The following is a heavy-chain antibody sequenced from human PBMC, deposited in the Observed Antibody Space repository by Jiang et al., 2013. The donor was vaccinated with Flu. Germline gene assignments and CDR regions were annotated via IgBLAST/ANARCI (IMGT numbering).Heavy chain of an antibody. D-gene: IGHD3-16*01. Sequence: SISSYYWSWIRQPPGKGLEWIGYIYYMGAPTTTPPLKSRVTISVDTSKNQFSLKLSSVTAADTAVYYCARDWGSDYYYGMDVWGQGTTVTVSS. V-gene: IGHV4-59*01. J-gene: IGHJ6*02. CDR3: ARDWGSDYYYGMDV. CDR2: IYYMGAP. CDR1: SISSYY.